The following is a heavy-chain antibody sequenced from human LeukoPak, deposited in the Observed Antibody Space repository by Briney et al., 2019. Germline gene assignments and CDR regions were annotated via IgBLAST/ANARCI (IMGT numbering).Heavy chain of an antibody. V-gene: IGHV4-59*01. CDR2: IYYSGST. CDR3: ARNAGDL. Sequence: PSETLSLTCTVSGGSISSYFWSWIRQPPGKGLEWTGYIYYSGSTDYNPSLKGRVTISVDTSKNQFSLKLNSVTAADTAIYYCARNAGDLWGQGTLVTVSS. J-gene: IGHJ5*02. CDR1: GGSISSYF.